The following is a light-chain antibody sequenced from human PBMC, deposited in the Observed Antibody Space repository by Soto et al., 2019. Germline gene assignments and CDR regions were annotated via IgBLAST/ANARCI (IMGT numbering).Light chain of an antibody. CDR1: QSVSSN. CDR2: GAS. CDR3: QQYNNWPLT. V-gene: IGKV3-15*01. Sequence: EIVMTQSPATLSVSPGERATLSCRASQSVSSNLAWYQQKPGQAPRLLIYGASTRATDIPARFSGGGSGTEFTLTISSLQSEDFAVYSCQQYNNWPLTFGGGTNVEIK. J-gene: IGKJ4*01.